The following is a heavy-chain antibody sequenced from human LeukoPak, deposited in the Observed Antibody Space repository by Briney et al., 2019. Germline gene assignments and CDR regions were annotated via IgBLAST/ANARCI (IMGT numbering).Heavy chain of an antibody. Sequence: GGSLRLSCAASGFTFTKYWMSWVRQAPGKGLEWVATIAHDGSEKYYVDSVKGRFTISRDNAKNSPYLQMNSLRAEDTAVYYCARGSHYFDYWGQGTLVTVSS. CDR2: IAHDGSEK. CDR1: GFTFTKYW. CDR3: ARGSHYFDY. V-gene: IGHV3-7*01. J-gene: IGHJ4*02. D-gene: IGHD3-10*01.